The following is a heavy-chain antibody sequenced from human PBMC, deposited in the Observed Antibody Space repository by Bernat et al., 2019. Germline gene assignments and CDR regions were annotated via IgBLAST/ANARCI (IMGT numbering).Heavy chain of an antibody. CDR2: INPNSGGT. Sequence: QVQLVQSGAEVKKPGASVKVSCKASGYTFTGYYMHWVRQAPGQGLEWMGWINPNSGGTNYAQKFQGWVPMTRDTSISTAYMELSRLRSDDTAVYYCAREYGDPNYYYYGMDVWGQGTTVTVSS. CDR3: AREYGDPNYYYYGMDV. V-gene: IGHV1-2*04. CDR1: GYTFTGYY. D-gene: IGHD4-17*01. J-gene: IGHJ6*02.